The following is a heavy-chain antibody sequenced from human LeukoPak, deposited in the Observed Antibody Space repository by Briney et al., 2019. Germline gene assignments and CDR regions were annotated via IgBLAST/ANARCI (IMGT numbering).Heavy chain of an antibody. J-gene: IGHJ4*02. Sequence: ASVKVSFKASGYTFTRFYMHWVRQAPGQGLEWMGWINPNSGDTNYVQKFQGRVTMTRDTSISTAYMELSSLISDDTAIYYCARVEGLSSSPRTLRYWGQGTLVSVSS. CDR2: INPNSGDT. CDR3: ARVEGLSSSPRTLRY. D-gene: IGHD2-15*01. CDR1: GYTFTRFY. V-gene: IGHV1-2*02.